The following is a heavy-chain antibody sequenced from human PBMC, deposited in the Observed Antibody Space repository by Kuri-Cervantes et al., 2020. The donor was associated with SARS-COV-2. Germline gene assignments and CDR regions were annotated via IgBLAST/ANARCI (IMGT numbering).Heavy chain of an antibody. J-gene: IGHJ6*02. CDR3: TRAGDIVVVPYYGMDV. D-gene: IGHD2-15*01. CDR1: GYTFTSYA. Sequence: ASVKVSCKASGYTFTSYAMHWVRQAPGQRLEWMGWINAGNGNTKYSQKFQGRVTMTRDTSTRTVYMELTSLRSEDTAIYYCTRAGDIVVVPYYGMDVWGQGTTVTVSS. CDR2: INAGNGNT. V-gene: IGHV1-3*01.